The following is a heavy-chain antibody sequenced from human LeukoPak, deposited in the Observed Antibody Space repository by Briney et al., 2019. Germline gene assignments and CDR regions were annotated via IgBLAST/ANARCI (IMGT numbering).Heavy chain of an antibody. J-gene: IGHJ4*02. Sequence: PGGSLRLSCSASGFTFSSYWMSWVRQAPGKGLEWVANIKRDGSEKYYVDSVKGRFTISRDNAKNSLYLQMNSLRAEDTAVYYCVGDRTGTPILWGQGTLVTVSS. CDR3: VGDRTGTPIL. V-gene: IGHV3-7*01. CDR1: GFTFSSYW. D-gene: IGHD1-1*01. CDR2: IKRDGSEK.